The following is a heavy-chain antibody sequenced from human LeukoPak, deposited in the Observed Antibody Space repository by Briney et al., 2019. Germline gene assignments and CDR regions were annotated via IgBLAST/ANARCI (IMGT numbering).Heavy chain of an antibody. V-gene: IGHV4-59*13. D-gene: IGHD3-3*01. J-gene: IGHJ4*02. CDR1: GGSISSYY. CDR2: IHYSGST. CDR3: ARSYDFWNGYYYFDY. Sequence: SETLSLTCTVSGGSISSYYWTWIRQPPGKGLEWIGYIHYSGSTNYNPSLKSRVTISSDTSKNQFSLKLSSVTAADTAVYYCARSYDFWNGYYYFDYWGQGTLVTVSS.